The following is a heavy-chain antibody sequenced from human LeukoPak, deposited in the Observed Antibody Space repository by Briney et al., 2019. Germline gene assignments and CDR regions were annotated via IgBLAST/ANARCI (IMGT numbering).Heavy chain of an antibody. CDR1: GGSISNYY. V-gene: IGHV4-4*07. CDR3: ARTSPKNGAFDM. J-gene: IGHJ3*02. D-gene: IGHD2-8*01. CDR2: IYSSGST. Sequence: SETLSLTCTVSGGSISNYYWSWIRQPAGKGLEWIGRIYSSGSTNYNPSLNSRVTMSVDTSKNQFSLKLSSVTAADTAVYYCARTSPKNGAFDMWGQGTVVTVS.